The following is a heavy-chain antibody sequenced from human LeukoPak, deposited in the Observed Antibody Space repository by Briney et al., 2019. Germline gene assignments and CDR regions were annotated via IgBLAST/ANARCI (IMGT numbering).Heavy chain of an antibody. CDR1: GGTFSSYA. Sequence: SVKVSCKASGGTFSSYAISWVRQAPGQGLEWMGRIIPILGIANYAQKFQGRVTITADKSTSTAYMELSSLRSEDTAVYYCATGKYSSAKFDYWGQGTLVTVSS. V-gene: IGHV1-69*04. CDR2: IIPILGIA. J-gene: IGHJ4*02. CDR3: ATGKYSSAKFDY. D-gene: IGHD6-19*01.